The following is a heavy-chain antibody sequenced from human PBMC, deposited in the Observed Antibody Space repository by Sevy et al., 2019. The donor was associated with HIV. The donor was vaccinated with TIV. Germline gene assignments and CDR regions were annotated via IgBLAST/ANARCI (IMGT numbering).Heavy chain of an antibody. CDR1: GYTLSKLS. CDR2: FHEDGES. D-gene: IGHD2-2*01. CDR3: ATDIVVGRDY. J-gene: IGHJ4*02. Sequence: ASVKVSCKVSGYTLSKLSMHWVRQAPGKGLGWMGGFHEDGESMYAQKFQGRVTMTEDTSTDTAYMELSSLGSEDTAVYYCATDIVVGRDYWGQGTLVTVSS. V-gene: IGHV1-24*01.